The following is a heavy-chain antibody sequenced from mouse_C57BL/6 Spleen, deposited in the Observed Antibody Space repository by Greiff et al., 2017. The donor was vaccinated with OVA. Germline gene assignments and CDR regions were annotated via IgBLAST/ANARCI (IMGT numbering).Heavy chain of an antibody. CDR2: ISSGGDYI. V-gene: IGHV5-9-1*02. J-gene: IGHJ4*01. D-gene: IGHD2-10*01. Sequence: DVMLVESGEGLVKPGGSLKLSCAASGFTFSSYAMSWVRQTPEKRLEWVAYISSGGDYIYYADTVKGRFTISRDNARNTLYLQMSSLKSEDTAMYYCTRASYRGYAMDYWGQGTSVTVSS. CDR3: TRASYRGYAMDY. CDR1: GFTFSSYA.